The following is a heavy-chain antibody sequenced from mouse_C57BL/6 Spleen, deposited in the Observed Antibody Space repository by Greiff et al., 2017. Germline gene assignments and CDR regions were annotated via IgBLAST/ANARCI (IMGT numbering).Heavy chain of an antibody. CDR3: ARKGSSYVMDY. V-gene: IGHV1-59*01. Sequence: QVQLQQPGAELVRPGTSVKLSCKASGYTFTSYWMHWVKQRPGQGLEWIGVIDPSDSYTNYNQKFKGKATLTVDTSSSTAYMQLSSLTSEDSAVYYCARKGSSYVMDYWGQGTSVTVAS. CDR1: GYTFTSYW. J-gene: IGHJ4*01. D-gene: IGHD1-1*01. CDR2: IDPSDSYT.